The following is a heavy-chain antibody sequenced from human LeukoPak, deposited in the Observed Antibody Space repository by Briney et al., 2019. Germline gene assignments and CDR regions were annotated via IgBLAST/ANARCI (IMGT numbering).Heavy chain of an antibody. J-gene: IGHJ5*02. CDR1: GYTFTRYD. CDR2: MNPNSGNT. D-gene: IGHD3-22*01. V-gene: IGHV1-8*03. Sequence: ASVTVSCKASGYTFTRYDINWVRQATGQGLEWMGWMNPNSGNTGYAQKFQGRVTITRNTAISTAYMELSSLRSEDTAVYYCARHYYDSSGYYFSDPWGQGTLVTVSS. CDR3: ARHYYDSSGYYFSDP.